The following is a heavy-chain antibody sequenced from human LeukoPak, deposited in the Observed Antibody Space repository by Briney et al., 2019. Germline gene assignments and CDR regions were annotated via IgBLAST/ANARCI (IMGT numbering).Heavy chain of an antibody. CDR1: GGSIISSSNY. Sequence: SETLSLTCTVSGGSIISSSNYWGRIRQPPGKGLEWIGSIYHSGSTYYNPSLKSRVTISVDTSKNQFSLKLSSVTAADTAVYYCARHSGGTYYVSFDPWGQGTLVTVSS. D-gene: IGHD1-26*01. J-gene: IGHJ5*02. V-gene: IGHV4-39*01. CDR3: ARHSGGTYYVSFDP. CDR2: IYHSGST.